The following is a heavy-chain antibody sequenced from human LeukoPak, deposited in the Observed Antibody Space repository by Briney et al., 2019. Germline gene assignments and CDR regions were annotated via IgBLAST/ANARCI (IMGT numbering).Heavy chain of an antibody. V-gene: IGHV3-11*01. CDR2: ISSGGGTI. CDR3: ARSQRSVRFLEWLLYH. CDR1: GFTFSDYY. Sequence: GGSLRLSCAASGFTFSDYYMSWIRQAPGKGLEWVSYISSGGGTIYYADSVKGRFTISRDNAKNSLYLQMNSLRGEDTAVYYCARSQRSVRFLEWLLYHWGQGTLVTVSS. J-gene: IGHJ4*02. D-gene: IGHD3-3*01.